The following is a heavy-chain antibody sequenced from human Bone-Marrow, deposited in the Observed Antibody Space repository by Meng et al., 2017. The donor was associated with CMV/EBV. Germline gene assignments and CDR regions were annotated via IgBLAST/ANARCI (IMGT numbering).Heavy chain of an antibody. CDR2: IRQDAGEI. D-gene: IGHD2-21*01. Sequence: GESLKIPCGASGFPFSRYWMSWVRQAPGKGPEWVANIRQDAGEIYYVDSVKGRFTISRDNAKNSLYWQMNSLRPEETAVYYCARDKVVGPTLFDYWGQGTLVTVPS. CDR3: ARDKVVGPTLFDY. CDR1: GFPFSRYW. J-gene: IGHJ4*02. V-gene: IGHV3-7*01.